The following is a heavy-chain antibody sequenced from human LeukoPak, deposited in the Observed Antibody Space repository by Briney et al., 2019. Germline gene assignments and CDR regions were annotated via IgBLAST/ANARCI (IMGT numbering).Heavy chain of an antibody. CDR1: GGSFSGYY. J-gene: IGHJ6*02. Sequence: SETLSLTCAVYGGSFSGYYWSWIRQPPGKGREGIGEINHSGSTNYNPSLKSRVTISVDTSKNQFSLKLSSVTAADTAVYYCARGVSIVATINYYYYYGMDVWGQGTTVTVSS. D-gene: IGHD5-12*01. V-gene: IGHV4-34*01. CDR2: INHSGST. CDR3: ARGVSIVATINYYYYYGMDV.